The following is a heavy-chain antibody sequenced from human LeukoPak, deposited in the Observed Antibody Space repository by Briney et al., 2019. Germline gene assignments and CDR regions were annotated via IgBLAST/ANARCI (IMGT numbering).Heavy chain of an antibody. V-gene: IGHV1-69*13. CDR1: GYTFTSYY. CDR3: ATLGDGDYVSDA. Sequence: ASVKVSCKASGYTFTSYYMHWVRQAPGQGLEWMGGIIPIFGTANYAQKFQGRVTITADESTSTAYMELSSLRSEDTAVYYCATLGDGDYVSDAWGQGTLVTVSS. J-gene: IGHJ5*02. D-gene: IGHD4-17*01. CDR2: IIPIFGTA.